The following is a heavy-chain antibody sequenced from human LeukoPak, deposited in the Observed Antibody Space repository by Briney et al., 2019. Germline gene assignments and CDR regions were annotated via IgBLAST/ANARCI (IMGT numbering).Heavy chain of an antibody. CDR1: GFTFSRFE. J-gene: IGHJ6*04. CDR3: AELGITMIGGV. V-gene: IGHV3-48*03. Sequence: GGSLRLSCVASGFTFSRFEMNWVRQAPGKGLEWISHISTGTYIAYTDSVKGRFTISRDNAKNSLYLQMNSLRAEDTAVYYCAELGITMIGGVWGKGTTVTISS. D-gene: IGHD3-10*02. CDR2: ISTGTYI.